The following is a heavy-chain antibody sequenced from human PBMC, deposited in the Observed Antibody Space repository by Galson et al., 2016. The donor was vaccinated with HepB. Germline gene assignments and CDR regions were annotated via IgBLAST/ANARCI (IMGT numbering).Heavy chain of an antibody. Sequence: SVKVSCKASGGSFSSFAINWVRQAPGQGLEWMGRIIPIRDVTNYAPGLQGRLTITADRSTRTAFMQLSSLRSDDTAIYYCAREPQIETAGSGDCWGLGTLVTVSS. J-gene: IGHJ4*02. V-gene: IGHV1-69*04. CDR1: GGSFSSFA. D-gene: IGHD3-10*01. CDR2: IIPIRDVT. CDR3: AREPQIETAGSGDC.